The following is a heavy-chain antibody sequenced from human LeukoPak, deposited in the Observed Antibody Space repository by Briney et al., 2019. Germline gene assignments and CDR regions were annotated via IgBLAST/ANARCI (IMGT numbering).Heavy chain of an antibody. D-gene: IGHD3-22*01. V-gene: IGHV1-46*01. J-gene: IGHJ4*02. CDR3: ARDGRRLHYYDSSGYFYYFDY. CDR2: INPSGGST. Sequence: ASVKVSCEASGYTFTSYYMHGVRQPRGRGREGMGIINPSGGSTSYAQKFQGRVTMTRDMSTRTVYMELSSLRSEETAVYYCARDGRRLHYYDSSGYFYYFDYWGQGTLVTVSS. CDR1: GYTFTSYY.